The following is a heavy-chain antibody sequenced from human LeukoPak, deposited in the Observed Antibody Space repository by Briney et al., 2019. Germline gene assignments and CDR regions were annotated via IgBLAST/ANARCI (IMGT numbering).Heavy chain of an antibody. CDR3: RCHSSSYYYGMDV. Sequence: SVKVSCKASGGTFSSYAISWVRQAPGQGLEWMGRIIPIFGIANYAQKFQGRVTITADKSTRTAYMELSSLRSEDTVVYYCRCHSSSYYYGMDVWGQGTTVTVSS. V-gene: IGHV1-69*04. CDR1: GGTFSSYA. J-gene: IGHJ6*02. CDR2: IIPIFGIA. D-gene: IGHD6-13*01.